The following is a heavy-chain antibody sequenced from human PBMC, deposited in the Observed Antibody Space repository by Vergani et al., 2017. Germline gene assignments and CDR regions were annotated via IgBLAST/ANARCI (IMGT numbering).Heavy chain of an antibody. CDR1: GFTFSSYG. J-gene: IGHJ6*02. D-gene: IGHD2-15*01. Sequence: QVQLVESGGGVVQPGRSLRLSCAASGFTFSSYGMHWVRQAPGKGLEWVAVISYDGSNKDYADSVKGRFTISRDNSKNTLYLQMNSLRAEDTAVYYCAKAVYQDGPGYCSGGSCYSLDVWGQGTTVTVSS. V-gene: IGHV3-30*18. CDR2: ISYDGSNK. CDR3: AKAVYQDGPGYCSGGSCYSLDV.